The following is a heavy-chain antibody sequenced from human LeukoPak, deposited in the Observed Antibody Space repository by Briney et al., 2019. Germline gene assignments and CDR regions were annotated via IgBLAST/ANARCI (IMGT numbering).Heavy chain of an antibody. CDR1: GFTFSSYW. D-gene: IGHD4-11*01. J-gene: IGHJ4*02. CDR3: ASLTTSDFDY. CDR2: INSDGSST. Sequence: GVLRLSCAASGFTFSSYWMHWVRQAPGKGLVWVSRINSDGSSTIYADSVKGRFTISRDNAKNTLYLQMNSLRAEDTAVYYCASLTTSDFDYWGQGTLVTVSS. V-gene: IGHV3-74*01.